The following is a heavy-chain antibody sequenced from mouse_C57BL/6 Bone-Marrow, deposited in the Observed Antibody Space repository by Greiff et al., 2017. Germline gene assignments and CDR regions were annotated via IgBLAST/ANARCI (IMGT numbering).Heavy chain of an antibody. Sequence: VKLMESGPGLVQPSQSLSITCTVSGFSLTSYGVHCVRQSPGKGLEWLGVLWSGGSTDYNAAFISKLSISNDNSKSQVFFIMHSLQADDTAISSSALLPRRNAMDYWGQGTSVTVSS. J-gene: IGHJ4*01. CDR1: GFSLTSYG. D-gene: IGHD6-2*01. CDR2: LWSGGST. CDR3: ALLPRRNAMDY. V-gene: IGHV2-2*01.